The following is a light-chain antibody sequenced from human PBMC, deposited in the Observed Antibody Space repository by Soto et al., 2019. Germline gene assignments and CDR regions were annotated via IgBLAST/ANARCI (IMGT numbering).Light chain of an antibody. CDR2: VAS. CDR3: QQYGSSPRT. J-gene: IGKJ4*01. Sequence: EIVLTQSPGTLSLSPGERATLSCRASQSVSNSYLAWYQQKPGQAPRLLIYVASSRATGIPDRFSGSGSGTDFTLTINRLEPEDSAVYYCQQYGSSPRTLGGGTKVEIK. V-gene: IGKV3-20*01. CDR1: QSVSNSY.